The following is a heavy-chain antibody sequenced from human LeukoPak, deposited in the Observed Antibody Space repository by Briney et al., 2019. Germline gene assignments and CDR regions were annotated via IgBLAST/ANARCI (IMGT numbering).Heavy chain of an antibody. CDR3: KSGGAAPGRFDY. J-gene: IGHJ4*02. D-gene: IGHD6-13*01. V-gene: IGHV3-7*01. Sequence: GGSLRLSCAASGFTFTSYWMSWMRQAPGKGLQWVANIKRDGSEQYYVDSVKGRFTISRDNAKNSLYLQMNSLGVEDTAVYYCKSGGAAPGRFDYWGQGALVIVSS. CDR2: IKRDGSEQ. CDR1: GFTFTSYW.